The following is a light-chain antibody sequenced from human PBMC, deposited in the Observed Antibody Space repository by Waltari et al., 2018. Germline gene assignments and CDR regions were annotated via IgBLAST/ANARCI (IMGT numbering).Light chain of an antibody. V-gene: IGKV1-39*01. CDR1: QSISSY. CDR3: QQSYSTPRT. Sequence: DIQMTQSPSSLSASVGDRVTITCRASQSISSYLNWYQQKPGKAPKLLIYAASSLQSGVPSRFSSSGAEADFTLTINSLQPEDFATYYCQQSYSTPRTFGQGTKLEIK. J-gene: IGKJ2*01. CDR2: AAS.